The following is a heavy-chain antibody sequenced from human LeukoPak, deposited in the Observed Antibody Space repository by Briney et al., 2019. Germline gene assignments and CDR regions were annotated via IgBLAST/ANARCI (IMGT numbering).Heavy chain of an antibody. J-gene: IGHJ6*02. CDR1: GFTFSSYS. CDR3: ARGEDPKRYYYYGMDV. CDR2: ISSSSSYI. V-gene: IGHV3-21*01. Sequence: GGSLRLSCAASGFTFSSYSMNWVRQAPGKGLEWVSSISSSSSYIYYADSVKGRFTIPRDNAKNSLYLQMNSLRAEDTAVYYCARGEDPKRYYYYGMDVWGQGTTVTVSS.